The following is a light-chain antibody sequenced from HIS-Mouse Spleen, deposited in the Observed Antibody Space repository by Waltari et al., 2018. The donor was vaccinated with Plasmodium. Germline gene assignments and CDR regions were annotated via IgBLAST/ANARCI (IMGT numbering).Light chain of an antibody. V-gene: IGKV1-33*01. Sequence: DIQLNQSPFPLSASVGDRVTITCQASQDNSNSLNWYQQKPGKAPKLLIYDASNLETGVPSRFSGSGSGTDFTFTISSLQPEDIATYYCQQYDNLPPLFTFGPGTKVDIK. CDR3: QQYDNLPPLFT. J-gene: IGKJ3*01. CDR1: QDNSNS. CDR2: DAS.